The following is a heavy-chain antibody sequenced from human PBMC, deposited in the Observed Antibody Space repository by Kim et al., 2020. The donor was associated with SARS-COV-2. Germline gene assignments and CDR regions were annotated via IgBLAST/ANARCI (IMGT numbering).Heavy chain of an antibody. Sequence: GESLKISCKVSGYFFTNYWISWVRQMPGKGLEWMGKIDPSDSYTNYSPSFHGHVTISADKSISTAYLQWSSLKASDTAMYYCARGEVGATLRWWFDPWGQGTLVTVSS. CDR2: IDPSDSYT. V-gene: IGHV5-10-1*01. CDR1: GYFFTNYW. D-gene: IGHD1-26*01. J-gene: IGHJ5*02. CDR3: ARGEVGATLRWWFDP.